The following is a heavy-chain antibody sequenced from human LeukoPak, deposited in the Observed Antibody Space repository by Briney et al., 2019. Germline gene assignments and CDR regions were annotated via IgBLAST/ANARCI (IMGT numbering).Heavy chain of an antibody. D-gene: IGHD2-15*01. CDR2: IRAYNGNT. CDR3: ARDGYCSGGSCYPNYYYGMDV. V-gene: IGHV1-18*01. CDR1: GYPFTSYG. Sequence: GASVKVFCKASGYPFTSYGISWVRQAPGQGLEWMGWIRAYNGNTNYAQKLQGRVTMTTDTSTSTAYMELRSLRSDDTAVYYCARDGYCSGGSCYPNYYYGMDVWGQGTTVTVSS. J-gene: IGHJ6*02.